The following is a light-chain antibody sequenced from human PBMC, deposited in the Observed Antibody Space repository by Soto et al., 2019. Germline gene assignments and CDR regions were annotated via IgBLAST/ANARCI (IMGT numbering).Light chain of an antibody. CDR3: QGYYDWPLA. V-gene: IGKV3D-15*01. CDR2: GVS. Sequence: DIVLTQSPATLSVSPGDTVTLSCRASESLFGFLAWYQQKPVQAPMRLMYGVSTRATDIPARFSGCGSATDFTLTNSTLQSKDSALYLCQGYYDWPLASGLWTRLE. J-gene: IGKJ2*01. CDR1: ESLFGF.